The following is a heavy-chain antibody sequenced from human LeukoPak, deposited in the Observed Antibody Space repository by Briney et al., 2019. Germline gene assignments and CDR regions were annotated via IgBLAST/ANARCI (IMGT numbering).Heavy chain of an antibody. CDR1: GYTFTSYG. CDR2: ISAYNGNT. V-gene: IGHV1-18*01. CDR3: ARSNDYVWGSYRYTYLDY. Sequence: ASVKVSCKASGYTFTSYGISWVRQAPGQGLEWMGWISAYNGNTNYAQKLQGRVTMTTDTSTSTAYMELRSLRSDDTAVYYCARSNDYVWGSYRYTYLDYWAQRTLVTVSS. J-gene: IGHJ4*02. D-gene: IGHD3-16*02.